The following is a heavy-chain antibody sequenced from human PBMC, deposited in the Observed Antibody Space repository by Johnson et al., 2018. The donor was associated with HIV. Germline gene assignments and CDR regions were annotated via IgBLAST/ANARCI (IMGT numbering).Heavy chain of an antibody. CDR2: IYSGGNT. V-gene: IGHV3-66*01. CDR1: GFTFDDHG. D-gene: IGHD6-13*01. Sequence: VQLVESGGGVVRPGGSLRLSCEASGFTFDDHGMSWVRQAPGKGLEWVSVIYSGGNTYYADSVKGRFTISRDKSKNSLFLQMNSLRVEDTAVYYCARSGGYPNAFDMWGQGTMVSVSS. J-gene: IGHJ3*02. CDR3: ARSGGYPNAFDM.